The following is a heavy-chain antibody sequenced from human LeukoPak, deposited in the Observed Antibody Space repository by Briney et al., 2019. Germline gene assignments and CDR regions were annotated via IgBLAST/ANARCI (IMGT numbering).Heavy chain of an antibody. J-gene: IGHJ4*02. CDR3: ARDGRFLEWLLSHFDY. D-gene: IGHD3-3*01. CDR2: ISSSSSYI. CDR1: GFTFSSYS. V-gene: IGHV3-21*01. Sequence: KAGGSLRLSCAASGFTFSSYSMNWVRQAPGKGLEWVSSISSSSSYIYYADSVKGRFTISRDNAKNSLYLQMNSLRAEDTAVYYCARDGRFLEWLLSHFDYWGQGTLVTVSS.